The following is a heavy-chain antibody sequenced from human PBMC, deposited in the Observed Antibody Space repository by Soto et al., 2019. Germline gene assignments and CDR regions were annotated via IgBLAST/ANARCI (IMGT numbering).Heavy chain of an antibody. D-gene: IGHD3-22*01. Sequence: QVQLVQSGAEVKKPGSSVKVSCKASGGTFNTFSVTWVRQAPGQGLEWMGRIIPILAMPNYSHKFQGRVTMTADKSSNTAYMELSRLTSDDTAVYYCAKEPEYSSAWYGMDVWGQGTTVTVS. CDR3: AKEPEYSSAWYGMDV. J-gene: IGHJ6*02. V-gene: IGHV1-69*08. CDR2: IIPILAMP. CDR1: GGTFNTFS.